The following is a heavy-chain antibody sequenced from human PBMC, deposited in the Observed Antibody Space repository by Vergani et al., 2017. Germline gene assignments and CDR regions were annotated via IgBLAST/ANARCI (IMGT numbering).Heavy chain of an antibody. CDR3: ARGSCLGGSCYKPLFDY. V-gene: IGHV4-61*02. J-gene: IGHJ4*02. CDR1: GGSINSHNYY. D-gene: IGHD2-15*01. CDR2: IHTSGST. Sequence: QVQLQESGPGLVQPSQTLSLTCTVSGGSINSHNYYWSWIRQPAGKGLEWIGRIHTSGSTNYNPSLKSRVTMSEDTSKKQFSLNLTSVTAADTAVYFCARGSCLGGSCYKPLFDYWGQGILVTVSS.